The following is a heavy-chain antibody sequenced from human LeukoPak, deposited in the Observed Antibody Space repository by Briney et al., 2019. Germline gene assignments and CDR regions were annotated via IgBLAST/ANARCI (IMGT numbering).Heavy chain of an antibody. CDR1: GFTFSGHN. V-gene: IGHV3-48*04. CDR3: ARNIPVTRWGY. D-gene: IGHD2-21*01. CDR2: VSISSGTI. J-gene: IGHJ4*02. Sequence: GGSLRLSCAASGFTFSGHNMNWVRQAPGKGLEWISFVSISSGTIYYADSVNGRFRISRDNAKSSLDLEMNSLRAEDTAVYYCARNIPVTRWGYWGQGTLVTVSS.